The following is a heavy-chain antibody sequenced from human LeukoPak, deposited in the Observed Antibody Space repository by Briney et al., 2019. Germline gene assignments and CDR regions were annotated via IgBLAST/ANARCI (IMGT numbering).Heavy chain of an antibody. V-gene: IGHV3-21*01. Sequence: GESLRLSCVASGFTFNNHNMDWVRQAPGKGLESVSSISSSTYINYADSVEARFTISRDNAKNSLYLQMNSLRADDTAVYYCVRGWASSPRAGAFDIWGQGTLVSVSS. CDR1: GFTFNNHN. CDR2: ISSSTYI. J-gene: IGHJ3*02. D-gene: IGHD3-10*01. CDR3: VRGWASSPRAGAFDI.